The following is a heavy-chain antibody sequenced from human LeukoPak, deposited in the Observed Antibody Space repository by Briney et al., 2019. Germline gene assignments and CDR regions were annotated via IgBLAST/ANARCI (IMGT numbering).Heavy chain of an antibody. Sequence: GGSLRLSCTASGFTFGDYYMSWIRQAPGKGLEWVSYISGSSGNINYADSVKGRFTISRDNAKNSLYLQMNSLRDEDTAVYYCAKPAPRLYYYDSSGYYGHWGQGTLVTVSS. V-gene: IGHV3-11*03. CDR3: AKPAPRLYYYDSSGYYGH. CDR1: GFTFGDYY. J-gene: IGHJ4*02. D-gene: IGHD3-22*01. CDR2: ISGSSGNI.